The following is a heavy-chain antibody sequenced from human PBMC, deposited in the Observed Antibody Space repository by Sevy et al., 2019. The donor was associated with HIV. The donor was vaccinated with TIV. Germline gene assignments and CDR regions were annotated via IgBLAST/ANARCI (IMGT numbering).Heavy chain of an antibody. CDR2: IKSKTDGGTT. J-gene: IGHJ6*02. Sequence: GGSLRLSCAASEFTFSNAWMSWVRQAPGKGLEWVGRIKSKTDGGTTDYAAPVKGRFTISRDDSKNTLYLQMNSLKTEDTAVYYCTTDGGFWSGYFTGYYGMDVWGQGTTVTVSS. CDR3: TTDGGFWSGYFTGYYGMDV. D-gene: IGHD3-3*01. V-gene: IGHV3-15*01. CDR1: EFTFSNAW.